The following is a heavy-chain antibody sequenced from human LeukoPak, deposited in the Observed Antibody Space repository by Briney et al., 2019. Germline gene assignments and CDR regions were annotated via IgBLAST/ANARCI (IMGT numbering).Heavy chain of an antibody. Sequence: SETLSLTCTVSGVSIRPYYWSWIRQPPGKGLEWLAYIYYSGTTNYNPSLMSRVTISVDTSKSQFSLKLDSVTAADTAVYYCARHGGSHFLYWGQGILVTVSS. CDR2: IYYSGTT. D-gene: IGHD3-16*01. V-gene: IGHV4-59*08. J-gene: IGHJ4*02. CDR3: ARHGGSHFLY. CDR1: GVSIRPYY.